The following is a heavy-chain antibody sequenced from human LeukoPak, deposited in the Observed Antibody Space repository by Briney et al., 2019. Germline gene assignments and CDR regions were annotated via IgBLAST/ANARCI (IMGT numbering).Heavy chain of an antibody. V-gene: IGHV4-38-2*02. CDR3: AREEDCSGGSCHLD. CDR1: GYSISSGYY. CDR2: IYHSGST. J-gene: IGHJ4*02. D-gene: IGHD2-15*01. Sequence: SETLSLTCAVSGYSISSGYYWGWIRQPPGKGLEWIGSIYHSGSTYYNPSLKSRVTISVDTSKNQFSLKLSSVTAADTAVYYCAREEDCSGGSCHLDWGQGTLVPSPQ.